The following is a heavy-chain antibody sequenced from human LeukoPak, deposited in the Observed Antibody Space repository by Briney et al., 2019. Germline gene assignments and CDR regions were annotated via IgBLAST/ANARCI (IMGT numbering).Heavy chain of an antibody. Sequence: PGGSPRLSCAASGFTFTSYTMYWVRQAPGKGLEWVSIIGNNGGGIHYADSVRGRFTISRDNSKNTLYLQMTNLRVDDTALYYCAIDPNWETHNWGQGVLVTVSS. CDR1: GFTFTSYT. D-gene: IGHD7-27*01. J-gene: IGHJ4*02. V-gene: IGHV3-23*01. CDR2: IGNNGGGI. CDR3: AIDPNWETHN.